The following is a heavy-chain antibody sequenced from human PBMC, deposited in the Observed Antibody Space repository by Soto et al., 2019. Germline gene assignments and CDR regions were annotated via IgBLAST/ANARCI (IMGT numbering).Heavy chain of an antibody. J-gene: IGHJ2*01. CDR3: ASHYSSSSRRGDWYFDL. CDR2: ISYDGSNK. V-gene: IGHV3-30-3*01. Sequence: PGGSLRLSCAASGFTFSSYAMHWVRQAPGKGLEWVAVISYDGSNKYYADSVKGRFTISRDNSKNTLYLQMNSLRAEDTAVYYCASHYSSSSRRGDWYFDLWGRGTLATVSS. CDR1: GFTFSSYA. D-gene: IGHD6-6*01.